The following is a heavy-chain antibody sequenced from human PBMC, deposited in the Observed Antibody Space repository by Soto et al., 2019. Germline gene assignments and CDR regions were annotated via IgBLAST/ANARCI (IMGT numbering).Heavy chain of an antibody. V-gene: IGHV3-33*01. CDR1: GFTFSSSG. J-gene: IGHJ6*02. CDR3: ARDNYGSEGMDV. Sequence: QVQLVESGGGVDQPGRSLRLSCATSGFTFSSSGMHWVRQAPGKGLEWVAVIWYDGSNKYYADSVKGRFTISRDNSKNTLYLQMNSLRAEDTAVYYCARDNYGSEGMDVWGQGTTVTVSS. D-gene: IGHD3-10*01. CDR2: IWYDGSNK.